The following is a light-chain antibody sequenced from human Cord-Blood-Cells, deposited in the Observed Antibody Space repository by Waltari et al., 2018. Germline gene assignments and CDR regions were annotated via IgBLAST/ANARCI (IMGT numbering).Light chain of an antibody. Sequence: EIVLTQSPGTLSLSPGDRATLSCRASQSVSSSYLAWYQQKPGQAPRLLIYGASSRATSIPDRFSGSGSGTDFTLTISRLEPEDFAVYYCQQYGSSPPYTFGQGTKLEIK. CDR3: QQYGSSPPYT. V-gene: IGKV3-20*01. CDR1: QSVSSSY. CDR2: GAS. J-gene: IGKJ2*01.